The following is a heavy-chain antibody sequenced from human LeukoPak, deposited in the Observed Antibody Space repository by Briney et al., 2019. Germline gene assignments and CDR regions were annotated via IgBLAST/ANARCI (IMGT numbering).Heavy chain of an antibody. CDR1: GSTFSSYS. Sequence: GGSLRLSCAASGSTFSSYSMNWVRQAPGKGLEWVSSISSSSSYIYYADSVKGRFTISRDNAKNSLYLQMNSLRAEDTAVYYCARDLRIVAAAGTGGFDYWGQGTLVTVSS. J-gene: IGHJ4*02. CDR2: ISSSSSYI. D-gene: IGHD6-13*01. V-gene: IGHV3-21*01. CDR3: ARDLRIVAAAGTGGFDY.